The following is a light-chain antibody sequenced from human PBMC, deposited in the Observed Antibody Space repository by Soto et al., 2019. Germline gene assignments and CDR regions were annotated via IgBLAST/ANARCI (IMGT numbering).Light chain of an antibody. Sequence: DIQMTQSPSSLSASVGDTVTITCRASQSIDRYLNWYQQKPGKAPKLLIYAASILESGVPSRFSGIGSGTDCALTISSLQPEDFVIYYCQQSFNSPYTFGQGTKVEIK. J-gene: IGKJ2*01. CDR3: QQSFNSPYT. V-gene: IGKV1-39*01. CDR1: QSIDRY. CDR2: AAS.